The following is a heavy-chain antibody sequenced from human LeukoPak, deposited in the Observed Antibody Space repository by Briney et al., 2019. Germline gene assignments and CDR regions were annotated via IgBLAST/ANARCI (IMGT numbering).Heavy chain of an antibody. CDR3: AKGASRLYDNGGYYPFLYDS. D-gene: IGHD3-22*01. CDR2: ISGGGANT. V-gene: IGHV3-23*01. CDR1: GGSISSSN. J-gene: IGHJ4*02. Sequence: HPSGTLSLTCAVSGGSISSSNWWSWVRQPPGKGLEWVSTISGGGANTYYTDSVRGRFTVSRDNPKNTLFLQMSSLRVEDTAVYYCAKGASRLYDNGGYYPFLYDSWGQGTLVTVSS.